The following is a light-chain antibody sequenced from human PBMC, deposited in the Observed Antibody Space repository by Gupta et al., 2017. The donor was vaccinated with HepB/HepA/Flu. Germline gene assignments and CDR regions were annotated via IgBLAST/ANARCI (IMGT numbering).Light chain of an antibody. J-gene: IGKJ4*01. Sequence: EIVLMQSPATLSVSPGERATLSCRASQSVSSNLAWYQQKPGQAPRLLIYGASTRATGIPARFRGSGSGTECTLTISSLQSEDCAVYYWQQYNNGPPLTFGGGTXVEIK. CDR3: QQYNNGPPLT. CDR1: QSVSSN. CDR2: GAS. V-gene: IGKV3-15*01.